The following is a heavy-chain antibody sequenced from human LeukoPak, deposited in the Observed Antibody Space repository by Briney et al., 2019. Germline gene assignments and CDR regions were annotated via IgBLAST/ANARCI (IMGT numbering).Heavy chain of an antibody. D-gene: IGHD2-15*01. Sequence: GGSLRLTCAASGFTFSSYAMSWVRQAPGKGLEWISAISGSGGSTYYADSVKGRFTISRDNSKHTLYLQMSNLRAEAAAVYFCARGGGFDVWGQGATVTVSS. CDR1: GFTFSSYA. CDR3: ARGGGFDV. CDR2: ISGSGGST. V-gene: IGHV3-23*01. J-gene: IGHJ6*02.